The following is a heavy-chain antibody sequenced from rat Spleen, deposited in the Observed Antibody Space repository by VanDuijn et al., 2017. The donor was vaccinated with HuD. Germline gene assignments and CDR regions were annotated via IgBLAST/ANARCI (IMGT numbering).Heavy chain of an antibody. D-gene: IGHD1-11*01. CDR3: ARHGYGGYSGPFAY. V-gene: IGHV5-29*01. CDR2: ISYDGSSA. J-gene: IGHJ3*01. Sequence: EVQLVESGGGLVQPGRSLKLSCAASGFTSSDYGMAWVRRVPTKGLEWVATISYDGSSAYYRDSVKGRFTISRDNAQSTLYLQMDSLRSEDTATYYCARHGYGGYSGPFAYWGQGTLVTVSS. CDR1: GFTSSDYG.